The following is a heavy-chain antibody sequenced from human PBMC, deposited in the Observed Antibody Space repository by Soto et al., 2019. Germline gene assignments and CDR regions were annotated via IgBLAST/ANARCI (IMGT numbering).Heavy chain of an antibody. CDR1: GGSISSYY. CDR2: IYYSGST. J-gene: IGHJ3*02. Sequence: QVQLQESGPGLVKPSETLSLTCTVSGGSISSYYWSWIRQPPGKGLEWIGYIYYSGSTYYNPSLKSRVTISVDTSKNQFSLKLSSVTAADTAVYYCARNYGHAFDIWGQGTMVTVSS. D-gene: IGHD1-7*01. V-gene: IGHV4-59*01. CDR3: ARNYGHAFDI.